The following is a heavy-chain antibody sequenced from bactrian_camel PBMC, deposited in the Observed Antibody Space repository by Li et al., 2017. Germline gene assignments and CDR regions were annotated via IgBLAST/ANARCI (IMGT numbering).Heavy chain of an antibody. V-gene: IGHV3S40*01. CDR1: GFTLTRYD. CDR2: INFGGGST. CDR3: SRGAIVAGTPWFTLEL. Sequence: VQLVESGGDLVQPGGSLRLSCSVSGFTLTRYDMSWVRQAPGKGLEWISAINFGGGSTYYADSVKGRFTISRDNAKNMLHLQMVLRPEDTALYYCSRGAIVAGTPWFTLELWGQGTQVTVS. J-gene: IGHJ2*01. D-gene: IGHD6*01.